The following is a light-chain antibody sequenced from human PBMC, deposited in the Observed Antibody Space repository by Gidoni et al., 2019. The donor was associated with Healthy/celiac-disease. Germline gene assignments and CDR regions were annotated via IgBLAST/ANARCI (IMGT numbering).Light chain of an antibody. CDR2: AAS. CDR3: QQSYSTFYP. Sequence: DIQMTQSPSSLSASVGDRVTITCRASQSISSYLNWYQQKPGKAPKLLIYAASSLQSGVPSRFSGSGSGTDFTLTISSLQPEDFATYYCQQSYSTFYPFGGGTKVEIK. V-gene: IGKV1-39*01. CDR1: QSISSY. J-gene: IGKJ4*01.